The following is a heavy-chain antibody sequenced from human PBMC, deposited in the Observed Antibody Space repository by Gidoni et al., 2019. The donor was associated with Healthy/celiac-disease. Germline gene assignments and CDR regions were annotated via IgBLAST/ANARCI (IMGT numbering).Heavy chain of an antibody. Sequence: EVQLVESGGGLVKPGGSLRLSCAASGFTFRSYGMNWGRQAPGKGLEWVSFISTGSSYIYYADSVKGRFTISRDNAKNSLYLQMNSLRAEDTAVYYCSREPSDRSNYYGMDVWGQGTTVTVSS. CDR3: SREPSDRSNYYGMDV. CDR2: ISTGSSYI. CDR1: GFTFRSYG. J-gene: IGHJ6*02. V-gene: IGHV3-21*01.